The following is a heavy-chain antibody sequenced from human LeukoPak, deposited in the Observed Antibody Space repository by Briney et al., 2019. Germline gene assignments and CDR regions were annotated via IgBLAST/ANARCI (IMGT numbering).Heavy chain of an antibody. V-gene: IGHV4-39*01. J-gene: IGHJ6*02. CDR2: IYYSGST. D-gene: IGHD6-19*01. CDR3: ARLFSRGWEYHFGLDV. CDR1: GGSISTDASY. Sequence: SETLSLTCTVSGGSISTDASYWAWIRQPPGKGLEWIGSIYYSGSTYYSSSLKSRVTLSVDTSKNQFSLRMSSVTAADTAVFYCARLFSRGWEYHFGLDVWGQGTTVTVS.